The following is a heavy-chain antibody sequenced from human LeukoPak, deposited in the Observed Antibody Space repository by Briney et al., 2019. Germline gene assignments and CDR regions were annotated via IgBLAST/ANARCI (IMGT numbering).Heavy chain of an antibody. Sequence: PSETLSLTCTVSGGSTSSWTYFRSWIRQSPGKGLEWLGSIYYSGATYYNPSLKSRVTISVDTSKNQFSLKLRSVTAADTAVYYCARVTGYVIEDYFDYWGQGTLVTVSS. J-gene: IGHJ4*02. CDR1: GGSTSSWTYF. CDR3: ARVTGYVIEDYFDY. D-gene: IGHD3-22*01. V-gene: IGHV4-39*07. CDR2: IYYSGAT.